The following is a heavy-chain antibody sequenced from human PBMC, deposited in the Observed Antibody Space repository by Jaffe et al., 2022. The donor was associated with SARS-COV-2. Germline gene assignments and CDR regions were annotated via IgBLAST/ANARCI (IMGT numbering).Heavy chain of an antibody. J-gene: IGHJ5*02. CDR2: VNHRGTT. CDR3: ARYGSLQLGRPWWFHP. D-gene: IGHD1-1*01. Sequence: QVQLQQWGAGLLKPSETLSLTCAVFGGSFSGYYWSWIRQSPGKGLEWIGEVNHRGTTNYNPALKSRVTISVDTSKNQFSLNLSSVTAADTAVYFCARYGSLQLGRPWWFHPWGQGTLVTVSS. V-gene: IGHV4-34*02. CDR1: GGSFSGYY.